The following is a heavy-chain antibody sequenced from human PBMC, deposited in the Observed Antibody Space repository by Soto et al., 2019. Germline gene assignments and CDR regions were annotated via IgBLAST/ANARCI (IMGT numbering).Heavy chain of an antibody. J-gene: IGHJ4*02. Sequence: PSETLSLTCTVSGGSISSGGYYWSWIRQHPGKGLEWIGYIYYSGSTYYNPSLKSRVTISVDTSKNQFSLKLSSVTAADTAVYYCARAEGSYGWAYFDYWGQGTLVTVSS. CDR1: GGSISSGGYY. CDR2: IYYSGST. V-gene: IGHV4-31*03. D-gene: IGHD3-10*01. CDR3: ARAEGSYGWAYFDY.